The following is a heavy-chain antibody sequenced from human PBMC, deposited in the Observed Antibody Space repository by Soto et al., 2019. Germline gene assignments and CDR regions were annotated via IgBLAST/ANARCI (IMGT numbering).Heavy chain of an antibody. CDR1: GGSISSYY. Sequence: SETLSLTCTVSGGSISSYYWSWIRQPPGKGLEWIGYIYYSGSTNYNPSLKSRVTISVDTSKNQFSLKLSSVTAADTAVYYCARVTPGFGELLSYFDYWGQGTLVTVSS. CDR2: IYYSGST. V-gene: IGHV4-59*01. J-gene: IGHJ4*02. D-gene: IGHD3-10*01. CDR3: ARVTPGFGELLSYFDY.